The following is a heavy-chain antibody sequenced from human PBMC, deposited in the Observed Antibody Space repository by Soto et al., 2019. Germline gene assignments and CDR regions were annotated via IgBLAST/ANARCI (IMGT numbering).Heavy chain of an antibody. D-gene: IGHD3-22*01. CDR3: VRAPDGSGSYYYFDS. V-gene: IGHV3-7*03. CDR1: GFTFSNYW. J-gene: IGHJ4*02. Sequence: ERSLRLSCVASGFTFSNYWMSCVRQAPGKGLQWVANINRDGSGKYYVDSLKGRFTISRDNAENSLYLEMNTLRAEDPAVYYCVRAPDGSGSYYYFDSWGQGTRITVSS. CDR2: INRDGSGK.